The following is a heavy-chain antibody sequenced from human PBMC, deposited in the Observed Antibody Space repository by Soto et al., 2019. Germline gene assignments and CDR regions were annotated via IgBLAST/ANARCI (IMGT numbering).Heavy chain of an antibody. J-gene: IGHJ4*02. Sequence: SETLSLTCAVYGGSFSGYYWTWIRQPPGTGLEWIGEINHSGSTNYNPSLKSRVTISVDTSKNQFSLKLTSVTAADTAVYYCAXDKITGLFDYWGQGTLVTVSS. V-gene: IGHV4-34*01. CDR3: AXDKITGLFDY. CDR1: GGSFSGYY. D-gene: IGHD2-8*02. CDR2: INHSGST.